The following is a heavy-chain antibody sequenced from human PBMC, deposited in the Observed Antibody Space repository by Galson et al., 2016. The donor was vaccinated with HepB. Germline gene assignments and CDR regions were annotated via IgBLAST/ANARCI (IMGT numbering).Heavy chain of an antibody. V-gene: IGHV3-NL1*01. CDR2: IRPGGSST. CDR1: GFSFSTYG. J-gene: IGHJ6*03. CDR3: TTVPVGDYYYFMDV. D-gene: IGHD1-26*01. Sequence: SLRLSCAASGFSFSTYGMHWVRQAPGKGLEWVSAIRPGGSSTFYADSVKGRFTISRDDSTDTLYLRMNSLRAEDTAVYYCTTVPVGDYYYFMDVWGKGTTVTVSS.